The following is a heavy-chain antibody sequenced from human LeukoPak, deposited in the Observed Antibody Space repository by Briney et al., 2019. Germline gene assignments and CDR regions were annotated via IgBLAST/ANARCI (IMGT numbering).Heavy chain of an antibody. J-gene: IGHJ5*02. D-gene: IGHD3-10*01. CDR1: GYSIRSGYY. V-gene: IGHV4-38-2*02. Sequence: SETLSLTCTVSGYSIRSGYYWGWIRQPPGKGLEWIGSMYHSGSTYYNPSLRSRVTISVDTSKNQISLNLRSVTAADTAMYYCARQSRYYGSGKGNTWFDPWGQGTLVTVSS. CDR2: MYHSGST. CDR3: ARQSRYYGSGKGNTWFDP.